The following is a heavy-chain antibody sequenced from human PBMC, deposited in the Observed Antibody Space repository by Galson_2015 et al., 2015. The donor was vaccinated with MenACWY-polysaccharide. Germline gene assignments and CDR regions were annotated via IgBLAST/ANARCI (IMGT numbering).Heavy chain of an antibody. Sequence: CAISGDSVSRHNGAWNWIRQSPSRGLEWLGRTYYRSKWYNDYAVSVKSRISINPDTPKNQFSLQLNSVTPEDTAVYYCTGRGYSGYDWGYWGQGILVTVSS. D-gene: IGHD5-12*01. CDR1: GDSVSRHNGA. CDR2: TYYRSKWYN. CDR3: TGRGYSGYDWGY. J-gene: IGHJ4*02. V-gene: IGHV6-1*01.